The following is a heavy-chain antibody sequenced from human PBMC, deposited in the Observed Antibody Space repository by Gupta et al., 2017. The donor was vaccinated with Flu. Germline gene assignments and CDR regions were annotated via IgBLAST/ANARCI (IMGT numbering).Heavy chain of an antibody. Sequence: EVQLVESGGGLVKPGGSLILSCAAYGFTFSSYSMNGFRQAPGKGLEGFSCISSSSSYIYYADSVKGRFTISRDNAKKSLYLQMNSLRAEDTAVYYCARQTGYSHLDGFQHWGQGTLVTVSS. CDR2: ISSSSSYI. CDR1: GFTFSSYS. J-gene: IGHJ1*01. D-gene: IGHD6-13*01. V-gene: IGHV3-21*01. CDR3: ARQTGYSHLDGFQH.